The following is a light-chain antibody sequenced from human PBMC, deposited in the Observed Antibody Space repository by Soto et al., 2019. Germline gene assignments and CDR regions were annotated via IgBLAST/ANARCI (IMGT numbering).Light chain of an antibody. Sequence: DIQMTQSPSTLSASVGDRVTITCRASPSISSWLAWYQQKPGKAPKRLIYKASSLESGVPSRFSGSGSGTEFTLTISSLQPDDFATYYCQQYNSYSRTFGQGTKVEIK. J-gene: IGKJ1*01. CDR3: QQYNSYSRT. CDR2: KAS. V-gene: IGKV1-5*03. CDR1: PSISSW.